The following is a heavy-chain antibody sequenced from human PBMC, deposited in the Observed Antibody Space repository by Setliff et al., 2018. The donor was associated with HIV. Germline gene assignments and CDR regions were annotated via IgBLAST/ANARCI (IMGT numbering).Heavy chain of an antibody. V-gene: IGHV4-61*02. CDR1: GGSISSGSYY. CDR3: AREDYYYYGMDV. Sequence: SETLSLTCTVSGGSISSGSYYWNWIRQPAGKGLEWVGRIYTSGSTNYNHSLKSRVTISVDTSKNQFSLKLSSVTAADTAVYYCAREDYYYYGMDVWGQGTTVTVSS. J-gene: IGHJ6*02. CDR2: IYTSGST.